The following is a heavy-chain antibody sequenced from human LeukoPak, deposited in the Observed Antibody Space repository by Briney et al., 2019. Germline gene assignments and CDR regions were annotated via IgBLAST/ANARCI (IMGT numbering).Heavy chain of an antibody. CDR2: ISYSSSLT. CDR3: AKDKRYSGYDPFDY. Sequence: PGGSLRLSCAASGFTFSSFGMNWVRQAPGKGLEWVSYISYSSSLTDYADSVKGRFTISRDNSKNSLYLQMNSLRTEDTALYYCAKDKRYSGYDPFDYWGQGTLVTVSS. J-gene: IGHJ4*02. CDR1: GFTFSSFG. D-gene: IGHD5-12*01. V-gene: IGHV3-48*04.